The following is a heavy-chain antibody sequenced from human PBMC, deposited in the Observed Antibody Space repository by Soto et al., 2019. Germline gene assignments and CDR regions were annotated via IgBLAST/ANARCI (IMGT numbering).Heavy chain of an antibody. V-gene: IGHV3-7*05. J-gene: IGHJ6*02. Sequence: EVQLVESGGGLVQPGGSLRLSCAASGFTFSSYWMSWVRQAPGKGLEWVANIKQDGSEKYNVDSVKGRFTISRDNAKNSLDLQMNSLRAEDTAVYYCSSQGYSGYGDYGMDVWGQGTTVTVSS. CDR2: IKQDGSEK. D-gene: IGHD5-12*01. CDR3: SSQGYSGYGDYGMDV. CDR1: GFTFSSYW.